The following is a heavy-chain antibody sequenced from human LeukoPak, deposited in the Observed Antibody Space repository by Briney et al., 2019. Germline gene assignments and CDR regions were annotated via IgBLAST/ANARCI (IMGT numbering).Heavy chain of an antibody. CDR2: IHYSGTT. D-gene: IGHD2-8*02. CDR1: RASMGSFF. J-gene: IGHJ1*01. CDR3: AASGNSWWEGFFHD. Sequence: PSETLSLTCTVSRASMGSFFWSWIRQPPGKGLEWIGHIHYSGTTKYNPSLTSRITLSMDTSKSQVSLRLTSVTAADTAMYYCAASGNSWWEGFFHDWGQGTLVSVSS. V-gene: IGHV4-59*03.